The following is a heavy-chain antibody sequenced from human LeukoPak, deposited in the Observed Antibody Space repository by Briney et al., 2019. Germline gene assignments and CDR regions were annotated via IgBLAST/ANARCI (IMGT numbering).Heavy chain of an antibody. CDR3: AREDPPYSSGWYEVNY. CDR1: GGSLSSYY. D-gene: IGHD6-19*01. Sequence: PSETLSLTCTVSGGSLSSYYWSWIRQPPGKGLEWIGYIYYSGSTNYNPSLKSRVTISVDTSKNQFSLKLSSVTAADTAVYYCAREDPPYSSGWYEVNYWGQGTLVTVSS. CDR2: IYYSGST. J-gene: IGHJ4*02. V-gene: IGHV4-59*12.